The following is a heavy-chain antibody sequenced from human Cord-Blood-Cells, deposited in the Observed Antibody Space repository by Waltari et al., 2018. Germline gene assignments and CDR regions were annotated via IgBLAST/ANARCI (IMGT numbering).Heavy chain of an antibody. CDR1: GGSFSGYY. J-gene: IGHJ4*02. CDR3: ARAIGSSGWYFDY. Sequence: QVQLQQWGAGLLKPSATPSPACAVYGGSFSGYYWSWLRQPPGKGLEWIGEINHSGSTNYTPSHKSRVTISVDTSKNQFSLKLSSVTAADTAVYYCARAIGSSGWYFDYWGQGTLVTVSS. D-gene: IGHD6-19*01. CDR2: INHSGST. V-gene: IGHV4-34*01.